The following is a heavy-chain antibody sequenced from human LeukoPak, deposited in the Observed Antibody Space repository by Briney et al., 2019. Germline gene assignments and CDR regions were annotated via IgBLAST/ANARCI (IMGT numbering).Heavy chain of an antibody. CDR2: IKQDGSEK. CDR1: GFILSNYW. D-gene: IGHD6-19*01. Sequence: PGGSLRLSCAASGFILSNYWMNWVRQAPGKGLEWVANIKQDGSEKYYVDSVKGRFTISRDNAKNALYLQMNSLRIEDTAVYYCARSTSVAGTYWGQGTLVTVSS. V-gene: IGHV3-7*01. CDR3: ARSTSVAGTY. J-gene: IGHJ4*02.